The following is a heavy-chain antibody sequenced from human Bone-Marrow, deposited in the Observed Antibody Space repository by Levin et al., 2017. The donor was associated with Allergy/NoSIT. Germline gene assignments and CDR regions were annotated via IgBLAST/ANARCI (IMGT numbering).Heavy chain of an antibody. D-gene: IGHD5-18*01. CDR3: AREVDRAVTYCFDH. Sequence: GGSLRLSCVASGFTVSRYTMHWVRQAPGKGLEWVAVISYDGDNEDYAESVKGRFTISRDNSKNTVYLQMNSLRTEDTAVYFCAREVDRAVTYCFDHWGQGTLVTVSS. J-gene: IGHJ4*02. CDR1: GFTVSRYT. CDR2: ISYDGDNE. V-gene: IGHV3-30-3*01.